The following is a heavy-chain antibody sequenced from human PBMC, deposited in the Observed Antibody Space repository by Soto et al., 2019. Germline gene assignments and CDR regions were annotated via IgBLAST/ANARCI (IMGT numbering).Heavy chain of an antibody. D-gene: IGHD6-6*01. CDR3: ARDPEYSSSFDY. CDR2: IWYDGSNK. Sequence: PVGSLRLSCAASGFTFSSYGMHWVRQAPGKGLEWVAVIWYDGSNKYYADSVKGRFTISRDNSKNTLYLQMNSLRAEDTAVYYCARDPEYSSSFDYWGQGTLVTVSS. V-gene: IGHV3-33*01. CDR1: GFTFSSYG. J-gene: IGHJ4*02.